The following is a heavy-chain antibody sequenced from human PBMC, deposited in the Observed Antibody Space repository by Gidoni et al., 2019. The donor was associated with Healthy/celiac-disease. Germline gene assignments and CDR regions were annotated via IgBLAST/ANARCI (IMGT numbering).Heavy chain of an antibody. J-gene: IGHJ6*02. CDR3: ARSGNSQRYYGMDV. D-gene: IGHD2-21*02. Sequence: QVQLVQSGAAVKKPGSSVKFSCKASAGTFSSYAISWVRQAPGQGLEWMGGIIPIFGTANYAQKFQGRVTITADESTSTAYMELSSLRSEDTAVYYCARSGNSQRYYGMDVWGQGTTVTVSS. CDR2: IIPIFGTA. V-gene: IGHV1-69*01. CDR1: AGTFSSYA.